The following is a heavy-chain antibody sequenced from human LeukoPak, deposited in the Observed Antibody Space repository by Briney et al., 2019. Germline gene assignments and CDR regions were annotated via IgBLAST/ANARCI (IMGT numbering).Heavy chain of an antibody. J-gene: IGHJ3*02. CDR2: INPTAGNT. V-gene: IGHV1-46*01. CDR1: GYTFSNYY. CDR3: ARGRCYYGSGSYYNCSDAFDI. Sequence: ASVKVSCKASGYTFSNYYLHWVRQAPGQGLEWMGLINPTAGNTYYAQRFQGRVTITRNTSISTAYMELSSLRSEDTAVYYCARGRCYYGSGSYYNCSDAFDIWGQGTMVTVSS. D-gene: IGHD3-10*01.